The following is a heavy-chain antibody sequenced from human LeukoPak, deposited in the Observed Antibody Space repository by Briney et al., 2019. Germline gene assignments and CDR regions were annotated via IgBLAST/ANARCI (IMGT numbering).Heavy chain of an antibody. CDR1: VYTFSIYS. CDR2: ISSSSSYI. D-gene: IGHD5-24*01. V-gene: IGHV3-21*01. J-gene: IGHJ3*02. Sequence: GGCLRLSCAASVYTFSIYSMKWVRQAPGKGREWVSSISSSSSYIYYADSVKGRFTISRDNAKNSLYQEMNSLRAEDTAVYYCARAPLGDGAFDIWGRGTMVTVSS. CDR3: ARAPLGDGAFDI.